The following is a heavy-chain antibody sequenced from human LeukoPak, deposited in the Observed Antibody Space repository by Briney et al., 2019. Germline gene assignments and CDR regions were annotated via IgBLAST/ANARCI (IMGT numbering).Heavy chain of an antibody. CDR2: ISAYNGNT. J-gene: IGHJ4*02. V-gene: IGHV1-18*01. D-gene: IGHD3-9*01. Sequence: GASVKVSCKASGYTFTSYGISWVRQAPGQGLEWMGWISAYNGNTNYAQKLQGRVTMTTDTSTSTAYMELRSLRSDDTAVYYCARDRGGILTKVNQFDYWGQGTLVTVSS. CDR3: ARDRGGILTKVNQFDY. CDR1: GYTFTSYG.